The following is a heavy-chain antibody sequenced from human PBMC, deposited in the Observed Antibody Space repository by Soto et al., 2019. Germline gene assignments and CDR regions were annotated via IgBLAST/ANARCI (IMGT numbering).Heavy chain of an antibody. V-gene: IGHV3-30*18. J-gene: IGHJ4*02. D-gene: IGHD3-9*01. CDR3: AKDGGPNYDILTGYYTDYFDY. CDR2: ISYDGSNK. Sequence: GSLRLSCAASGFTFSSYGMHWVRQAPGKGLEWVAVISYDGSNKYYADSVKGRFTISRDNSKNTLYLQMNSLRAEDTAVYYCAKDGGPNYDILTGYYTDYFDYWGQGTLVTVSS. CDR1: GFTFSSYG.